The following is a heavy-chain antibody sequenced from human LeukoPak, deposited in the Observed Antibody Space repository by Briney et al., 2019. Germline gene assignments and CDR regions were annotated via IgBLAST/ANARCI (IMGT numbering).Heavy chain of an antibody. D-gene: IGHD6-13*01. CDR3: ARDFLRIAAAGSPL. V-gene: IGHV3-53*01. J-gene: IGHJ4*02. CDR2: IYSGGST. CDR1: GFTFSSYG. Sequence: PGGSLRLSCAASGFTFSSYGMSWVRQAPGKGLEWVSVIYSGGSTYYADSVKGRFTISRDNSKNTLYLQMNSLRAEDTAVYYCARDFLRIAAAGSPLWGQGTLVTVSS.